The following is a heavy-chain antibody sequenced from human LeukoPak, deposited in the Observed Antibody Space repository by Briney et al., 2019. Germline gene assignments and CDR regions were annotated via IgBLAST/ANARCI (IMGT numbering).Heavy chain of an antibody. CDR2: INPSGGST. D-gene: IGHD5-24*01. CDR1: GYTFTSYY. J-gene: IGHJ3*02. Sequence: ASVKVSCKASGYTFTSYYMHWVRQAPGQGLEWMGIINPSGGSTSYAQKFQGRVTMTRDTSTSTVYMELSSLRSEDTAVYYCARGARDGWPGSDAFDIWGQGTMITVSS. V-gene: IGHV1-46*01. CDR3: ARGARDGWPGSDAFDI.